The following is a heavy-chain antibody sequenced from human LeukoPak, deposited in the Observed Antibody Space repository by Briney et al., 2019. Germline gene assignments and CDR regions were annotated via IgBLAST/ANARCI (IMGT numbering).Heavy chain of an antibody. CDR3: AKSSYYYDSSGYYDY. Sequence: GGSLRLSCAASGFTFSSYGMHWVRQAPGKGLEWGAVISYDGSNKYYADSVKGRFIISRDNSKNTLYLQMNSLRAEDTAVYYCAKSSYYYDSSGYYDYWGQGTLVTVSS. CDR1: GFTFSSYG. D-gene: IGHD3-22*01. CDR2: ISYDGSNK. J-gene: IGHJ4*02. V-gene: IGHV3-30*18.